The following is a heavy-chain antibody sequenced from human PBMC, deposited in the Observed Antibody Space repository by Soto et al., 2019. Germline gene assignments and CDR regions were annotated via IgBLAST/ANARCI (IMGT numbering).Heavy chain of an antibody. CDR1: GGSVSSNTFY. V-gene: IGHV4-39*01. CDR3: ARLRPYTMDV. CDR2: IYYTGST. J-gene: IGHJ6*02. D-gene: IGHD1-1*01. Sequence: SETLSLTCTVSGGSVSSNTFYWGWLRQPPGKGLESIGTIYYTGSTYYNPSLKRRVTISVDTSKNQFPLKLSSVTAADTAVYYCARLRPYTMDVWGQGTTVTVSS.